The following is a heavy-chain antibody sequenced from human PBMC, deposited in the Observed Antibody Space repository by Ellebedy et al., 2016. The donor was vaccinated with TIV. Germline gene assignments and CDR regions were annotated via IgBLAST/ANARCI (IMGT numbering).Heavy chain of an antibody. J-gene: IGHJ4*02. D-gene: IGHD6-6*01. CDR1: GFSFSIRA. Sequence: GESLKISCAASGFSFSIRAMSWVRQTPGKGLEWISGIGGSGEATYYADSVKGRFSISRDNSKNTLYLQMNSLRAEDTAVYYCAKDGRAARPYYLDYWGQGTLVTVSS. CDR2: IGGSGEAT. V-gene: IGHV3-23*01. CDR3: AKDGRAARPYYLDY.